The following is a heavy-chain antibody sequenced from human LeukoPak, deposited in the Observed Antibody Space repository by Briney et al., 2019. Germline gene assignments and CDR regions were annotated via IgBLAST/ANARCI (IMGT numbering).Heavy chain of an antibody. V-gene: IGHV1-18*01. CDR3: ARGGLITMVVNIYGTYV. J-gene: IGHJ6*02. CDR1: GYTFTSYG. D-gene: IGHD3-10*01. Sequence: ASVKVFCKASGYTFTSYGISWVRQAPGQGLEWMGWISAYNGNTHYAQKLQGRVTMTTDTSTSTAYMELRSLRSDGTAVYDCARGGLITMVVNIYGTYVWGQGTTVTVSS. CDR2: ISAYNGNT.